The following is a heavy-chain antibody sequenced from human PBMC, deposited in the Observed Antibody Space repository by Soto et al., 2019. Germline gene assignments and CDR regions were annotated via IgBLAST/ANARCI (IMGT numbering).Heavy chain of an antibody. Sequence: GGSLRLSCAASGFTFSSYEMNWVRQAPGKGLEWVSYISSSGSTIYYADSVKGRFTVFRDNARSTLYLQMNSLRAEDTALYYCATAEVDYWGPGTQVTVSS. CDR2: ISSSGSTI. V-gene: IGHV3-48*03. CDR3: ATAEVDY. CDR1: GFTFSSYE. J-gene: IGHJ4*02.